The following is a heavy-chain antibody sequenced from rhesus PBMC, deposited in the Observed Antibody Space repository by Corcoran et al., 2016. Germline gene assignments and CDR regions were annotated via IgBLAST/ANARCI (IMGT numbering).Heavy chain of an antibody. V-gene: IGHV3-54*02. J-gene: IGHJ5-1*01. Sequence: EEPIVESGGGLVQPGGSLRPPCAASGFTFRIYRIPWVRQAPGKGLEWVAVITADGRNKQYADSVKDRFTISRDKSNNILDLQMNNLKLEDTAVYYCSRFDVWGPGVLVIVSS. CDR1: GFTFRIYR. CDR2: ITADGRNK. CDR3: SRFDV.